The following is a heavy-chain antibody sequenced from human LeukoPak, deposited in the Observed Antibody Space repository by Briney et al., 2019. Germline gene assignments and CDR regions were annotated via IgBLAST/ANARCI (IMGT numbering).Heavy chain of an antibody. V-gene: IGHV3-23*01. J-gene: IGHJ4*02. D-gene: IGHD3-22*01. CDR3: AKRGVVIRVILVGFHKEAYYFDS. Sequence: GGSLRLSCAVSGVTLSNYGMSWVRQAPGKGLEWVAGISDSGGTTNYADSVKGRFTISRDNSKNTLYLQMTSLRAEDTAVYFCAKRGVVIRVILVGFHKEAYYFDSWGQGALVTVSS. CDR2: ISDSGGTT. CDR1: GVTLSNYG.